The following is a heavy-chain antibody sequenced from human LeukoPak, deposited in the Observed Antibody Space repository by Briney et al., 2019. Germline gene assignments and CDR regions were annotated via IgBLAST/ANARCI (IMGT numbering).Heavy chain of an antibody. CDR2: IIPIFGTA. Sequence: SVKVSCKASGGTFSSDAINWVRQAPGQRLEWMGRIIPIFGTANYAQKFQGRVTITTDESTSTAYMELSSLRSEDTAVYYCVRDPMTTNYFDYWGQGTLVTVSS. D-gene: IGHD4-17*01. CDR3: VRDPMTTNYFDY. V-gene: IGHV1-69*05. CDR1: GGTFSSDA. J-gene: IGHJ4*02.